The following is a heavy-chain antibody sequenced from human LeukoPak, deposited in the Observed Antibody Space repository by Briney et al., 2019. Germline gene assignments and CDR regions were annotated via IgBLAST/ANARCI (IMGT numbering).Heavy chain of an antibody. CDR1: GGTFSSYA. V-gene: IGHV1-2*02. D-gene: IGHD4-17*01. CDR2: INPNSGGT. Sequence: ASVKVSCKASGGTFSSYAISWVRQAPGQGLEWMGWINPNSGGTNYAQKFQGRVTMTRDTSISTAYMELSRLRSDDTAVYYCARVPMSGDDSDYFDYWGQGTLVTVSS. CDR3: ARVPMSGDDSDYFDY. J-gene: IGHJ4*02.